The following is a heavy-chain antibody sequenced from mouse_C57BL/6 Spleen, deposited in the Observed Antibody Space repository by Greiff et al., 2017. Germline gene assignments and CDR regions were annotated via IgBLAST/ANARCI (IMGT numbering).Heavy chain of an antibody. CDR3: ARSTTVVATEYYFDY. CDR1: GYAFSSYW. V-gene: IGHV1-80*01. J-gene: IGHJ2*01. D-gene: IGHD1-1*01. CDR2: IYPGDGDT. Sequence: QVQLQQSGAELVKPGASVKISCTASGYAFSSYWMNWVKQRPGKGLEWIGQIYPGDGDTNYNGKFKGKATLTADKSTSTAYMQLSSLTSEDSAVYFCARSTTVVATEYYFDYWGQGTTLTVSS.